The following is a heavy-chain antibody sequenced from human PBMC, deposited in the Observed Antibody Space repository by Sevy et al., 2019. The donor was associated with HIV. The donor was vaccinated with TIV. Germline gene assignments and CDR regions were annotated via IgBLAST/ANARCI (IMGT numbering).Heavy chain of an antibody. V-gene: IGHV3-66*01. CDR3: ARDRYCDASGYYSYYYGMDV. CDR2: IDRGGST. Sequence: GGSLRLSCEASGFTVSGNYMAWVRLAPGKGLEWVSLIDRGGSTYYAGSVKGRLTMSSDNANNTHYLQMNPLRAEDTAVYFCARDRYCDASGYYSYYYGMDVWGQGTTVTVSS. CDR1: GFTVSGNY. D-gene: IGHD3-22*01. J-gene: IGHJ6*02.